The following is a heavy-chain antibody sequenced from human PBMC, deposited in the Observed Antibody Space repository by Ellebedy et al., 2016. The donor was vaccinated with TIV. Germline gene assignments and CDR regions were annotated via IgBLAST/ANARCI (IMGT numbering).Heavy chain of an antibody. Sequence: SGPTLVXPPQTLTLTCTFSGFSLNTRGVGVAWIRQPPGKALEWLAILYWNDAEHYIPSLRSRLSITKDTSRNRVTLRMTNMDPADAGTYFCVHSQSSGNFDYWGQGTLVTVSS. CDR1: GFSLNTRGVG. J-gene: IGHJ4*02. D-gene: IGHD1-26*01. CDR3: VHSQSSGNFDY. CDR2: LYWNDAE. V-gene: IGHV2-5*01.